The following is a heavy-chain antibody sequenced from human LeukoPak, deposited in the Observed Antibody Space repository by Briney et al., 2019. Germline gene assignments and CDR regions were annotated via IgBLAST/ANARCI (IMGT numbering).Heavy chain of an antibody. J-gene: IGHJ4*02. Sequence: GGSLRLSCAASGFTVSSYAMHWVRQAPGKGLEWVAVISYDGSNKYYADSVKGRFTISRDNSKNTLYLQMNSLRAEDTAVYYCARDSIAARQVPFDYWGPGTLVTVSS. CDR2: ISYDGSNK. CDR3: ARDSIAARQVPFDY. V-gene: IGHV3-30-3*01. D-gene: IGHD6-6*01. CDR1: GFTVSSYA.